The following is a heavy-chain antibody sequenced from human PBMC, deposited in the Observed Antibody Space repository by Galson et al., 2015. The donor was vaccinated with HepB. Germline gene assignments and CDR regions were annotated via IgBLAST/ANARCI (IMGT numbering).Heavy chain of an antibody. V-gene: IGHV3-23*01. J-gene: IGHJ3*02. CDR2: ISGSGGRT. D-gene: IGHD1-1*01. CDR1: GFTFSNYV. Sequence: SLRLSCAASGFTFSNYVMSWVRQAPGKGLEWVSDISGSGGRTNYADSVKGRFTISRDKSKNTLYLLMNSLRAGDTAVYYCARGSYNWNDDWTSDAFDIWGQGTMVTVSS. CDR3: ARGSYNWNDDWTSDAFDI.